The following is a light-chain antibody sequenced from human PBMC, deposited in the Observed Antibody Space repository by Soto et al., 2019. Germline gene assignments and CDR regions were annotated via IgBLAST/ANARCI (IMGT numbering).Light chain of an antibody. J-gene: IGKJ1*01. CDR2: ETS. Sequence: EVVLTQSPGTLSLSPGERSALSCRASQSVTAGYFAFYQQKSGRAPRLIIYETSSRMTGVPDRFSGSGSGTKFTLTISRMPPEDFAAYYCKQYGRLLPAFGQGTKGAIK. CDR3: KQYGRLLPA. CDR1: QSVTAGY. V-gene: IGKV3-20*01.